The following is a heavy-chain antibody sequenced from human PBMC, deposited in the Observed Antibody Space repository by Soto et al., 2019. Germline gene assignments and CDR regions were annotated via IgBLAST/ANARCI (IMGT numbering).Heavy chain of an antibody. CDR2: INPKSGGT. CDR1: GYTFTVYY. CDR3: ARDLAKGGGSAGFDY. Sequence: QVQLVQSGAEVKKPGASVNVSCKASGYTFTVYYMHWVRQAPGQGLEWMGWINPKSGGTMYPQKFQGRVTMTWDTSISTAYMALPRLRSHDTAVYYCARDLAKGGGSAGFDYWGQGTLVTVSS. D-gene: IGHD1-26*01. V-gene: IGHV1-2*02. J-gene: IGHJ4*02.